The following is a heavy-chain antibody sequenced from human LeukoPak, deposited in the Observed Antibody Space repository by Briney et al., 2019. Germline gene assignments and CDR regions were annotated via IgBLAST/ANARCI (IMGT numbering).Heavy chain of an antibody. Sequence: PGGSLRLSCAASGFTFIIHAMTWVRQAPGKGLEWVSFISDSGGDTYYADSVKGRFIISRDNTKNTLYLQMNSLRAEDTAVYYCAKRVHYDSTAAYFDYWGQGTLVTVSS. CDR3: AKRVHYDSTAAYFDY. V-gene: IGHV3-23*01. CDR2: ISDSGGDT. J-gene: IGHJ4*02. D-gene: IGHD3-22*01. CDR1: GFTFIIHA.